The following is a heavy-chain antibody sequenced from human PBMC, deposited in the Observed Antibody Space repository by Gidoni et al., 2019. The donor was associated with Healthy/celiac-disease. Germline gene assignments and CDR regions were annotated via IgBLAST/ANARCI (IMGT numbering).Heavy chain of an antibody. V-gene: IGHV3-30*18. D-gene: IGHD2-15*01. CDR3: AKDITRSKGIVVVVAATLYSMDV. CDR1: VFNFSSHA. Sequence: QVQLVESGGGVVQPGRSLRLSCAASVFNFSSHALHWAPTAPGKGLEWVAVISYDGSNKYYAVSVKGRFTISRDNSKNALYRQMNSLRAEDTAVYYCAKDITRSKGIVVVVAATLYSMDVWGQGTTVIVSS. CDR2: ISYDGSNK. J-gene: IGHJ6*02.